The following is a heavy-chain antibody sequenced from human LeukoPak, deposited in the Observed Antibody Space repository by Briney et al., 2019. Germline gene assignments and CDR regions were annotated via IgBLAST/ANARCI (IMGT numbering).Heavy chain of an antibody. CDR2: IYYSGST. CDR1: GGSISSYY. CDR3: ARGGGYSGYDFGY. J-gene: IGHJ4*02. D-gene: IGHD5-12*01. Sequence: SETLSLTCTVSGGSISSYYWNWIRQPPGKGLEWIGYIYYSGSTNYNPSLKSRVTISVGTSKNQFSLNLSSVTAADTAVYYCARGGGYSGYDFGYWGQGTLVTVSS. V-gene: IGHV4-59*01.